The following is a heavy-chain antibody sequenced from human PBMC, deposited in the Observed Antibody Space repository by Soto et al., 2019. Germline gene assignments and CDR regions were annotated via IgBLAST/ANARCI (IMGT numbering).Heavy chain of an antibody. CDR1: GFTYSIYA. Sequence: PGVSLRLSCAASGFTYSIYAMSWVRQAPGKGLEWVSTISGSGGSTYHADSVKGRFTISRDNSKNTLYLQMNSLRAEDTAVYYCANRKGTTPQPWGQGTLVTVSS. V-gene: IGHV3-23*01. CDR3: ANRKGTTPQP. J-gene: IGHJ5*02. CDR2: ISGSGGST. D-gene: IGHD1-26*01.